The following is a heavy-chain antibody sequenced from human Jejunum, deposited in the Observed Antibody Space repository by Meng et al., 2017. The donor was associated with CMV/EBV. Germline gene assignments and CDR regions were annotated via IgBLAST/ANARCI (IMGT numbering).Heavy chain of an antibody. D-gene: IGHD3-16*01. J-gene: IGHJ4*02. CDR1: GSFINGAGYY. Sequence: VSGSFINGAGYYWCRISQSPGRGLEWIGSIRHNGRTSYSPSLMSRVTMSLDMSKNEFSLKLTSVTGADTAVYYCARGSGLMYSYALQWGQGTLVTVSS. CDR3: ARGSGLMYSYALQ. V-gene: IGHV4-39*07. CDR2: IRHNGRT.